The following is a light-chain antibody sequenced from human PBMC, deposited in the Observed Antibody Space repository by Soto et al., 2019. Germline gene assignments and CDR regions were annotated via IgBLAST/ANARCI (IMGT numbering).Light chain of an antibody. CDR1: SSDVAAYNY. Sequence: QSVLTQPASVSGSPGQSIAISCTGTSSDVAAYNYVSWYQQHPGKAPKLMIYDVSNRLSGVSNRFSGSKSGNTASLTISGLKAEDEADYYCTSYTTSTTWVFGGGTKLTVL. CDR2: DVS. J-gene: IGLJ3*02. V-gene: IGLV2-14*03. CDR3: TSYTTSTTWV.